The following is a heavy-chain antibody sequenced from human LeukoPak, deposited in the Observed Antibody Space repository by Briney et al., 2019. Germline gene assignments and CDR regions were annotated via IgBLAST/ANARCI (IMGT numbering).Heavy chain of an antibody. Sequence: GASVKVSCKASGYTFTGYYMHWVRQAPGQGLEWMGWINPNSGGTNYAQKFQGRVTMTRDTSISTAYMELSRLRSDDTDVYYCARSVYFDWLSLNWGQGTLVTVSS. CDR3: ARSVYFDWLSLN. CDR1: GYTFTGYY. V-gene: IGHV1-2*02. J-gene: IGHJ4*02. CDR2: INPNSGGT. D-gene: IGHD3-9*01.